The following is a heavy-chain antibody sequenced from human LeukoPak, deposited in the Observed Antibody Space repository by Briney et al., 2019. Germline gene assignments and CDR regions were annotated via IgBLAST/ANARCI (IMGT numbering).Heavy chain of an antibody. CDR3: AKRGGLPPLDYYYYYMDV. V-gene: IGHV3-23*01. CDR1: GFTFSSFA. J-gene: IGHJ6*03. D-gene: IGHD2-21*02. Sequence: GGSLRLSCAASGFTFSSFAMSWVRQAPGKGLEWVSAISGSGGSTYYADSVKGRFTISRGNSKNTLYLQMNSLRAEDTAVYYCAKRGGLPPLDYYYYYMDVWGKGTTVTVSS. CDR2: ISGSGGST.